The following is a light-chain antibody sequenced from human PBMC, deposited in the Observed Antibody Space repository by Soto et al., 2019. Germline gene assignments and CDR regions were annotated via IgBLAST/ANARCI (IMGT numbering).Light chain of an antibody. J-gene: IGLJ2*01. CDR3: QTWGTGIHVV. V-gene: IGLV4-69*02. CDR1: SGHSTYA. Sequence: QSVLTQSPSASASLGASVKLTCTLSSGHSTYAITWHQQQPEKGPRYLMKVNSNGSHSKGDGIPDRFSGSSSGAERYLIISSLQSEDEADYYCQTWGTGIHVVFGGGTKLTVL. CDR2: VNSNGSH.